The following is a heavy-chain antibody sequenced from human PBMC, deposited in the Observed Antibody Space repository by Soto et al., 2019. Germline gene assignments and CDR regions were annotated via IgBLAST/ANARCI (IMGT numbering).Heavy chain of an antibody. CDR2: VYYTGET. J-gene: IGHJ4*02. V-gene: IGHV4-39*01. Sequence: PPETLSLTCTVSGPSIRTPASYSGWARQSEGPGLQLIGFVYYTGETYYSQSFKSRVNMSAETSKNQLPMELRSMTAAVTALFSCVRCKLMATFEYGAQGALVS. CDR1: GPSIRTPASY. D-gene: IGHD5-12*01. CDR3: VRCKLMATFEY.